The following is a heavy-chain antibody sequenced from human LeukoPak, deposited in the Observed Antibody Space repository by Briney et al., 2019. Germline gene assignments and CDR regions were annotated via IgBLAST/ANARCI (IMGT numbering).Heavy chain of an antibody. CDR2: INHSGST. Sequence: SETLSLTCAVYGGSFSGYYWSWIRQPPGKGLEWIGEINHSGSTNYNPSLKSRVTISVDTSKNQFSLKLSSVTAADTAVYYCARGAPDYYDSSGYYYVRWFDPWGQGTWSPSPQ. CDR3: ARGAPDYYDSSGYYYVRWFDP. V-gene: IGHV4-34*01. CDR1: GGSFSGYY. D-gene: IGHD3-22*01. J-gene: IGHJ5*02.